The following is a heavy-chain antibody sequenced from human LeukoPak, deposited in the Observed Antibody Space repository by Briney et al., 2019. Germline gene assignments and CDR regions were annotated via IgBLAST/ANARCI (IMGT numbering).Heavy chain of an antibody. Sequence: AASVKVSCKASGYTFTSYGISLVRQAPGQGLEWMGWISAYNGNTNYAQKLQGRVTMTTDTSTSTAYMELRSLRSDDTAVYYCARDLWLVGKDAFDIWGQGTMVTVSS. CDR2: ISAYNGNT. V-gene: IGHV1-18*01. D-gene: IGHD6-19*01. CDR1: GYTFTSYG. CDR3: ARDLWLVGKDAFDI. J-gene: IGHJ3*02.